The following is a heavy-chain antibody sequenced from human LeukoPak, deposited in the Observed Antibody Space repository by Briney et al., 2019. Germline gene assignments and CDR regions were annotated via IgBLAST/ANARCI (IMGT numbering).Heavy chain of an antibody. CDR2: INHSGNT. Sequence: SETLSLTCAVYGGTFSGYYWSWIRQPPGKGLEWIGEINHSGNTNYNPSLKSRATISVDTSKNQFSLKLSSVTAADTAVYYCARSQRGYNWNWAFDYWGQGTLVTVSS. CDR3: ARSQRGYNWNWAFDY. J-gene: IGHJ4*02. D-gene: IGHD1-7*01. V-gene: IGHV4-34*01. CDR1: GGTFSGYY.